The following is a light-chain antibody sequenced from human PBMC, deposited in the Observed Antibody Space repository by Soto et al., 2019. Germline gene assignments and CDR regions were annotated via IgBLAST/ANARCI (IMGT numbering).Light chain of an antibody. CDR2: DAS. Sequence: DIQMTQSPSTLSASVGDRVTTTCRASQSTTSWLAWYQQTPGKAHKLLIYDASSLESGVPSRFSGSGSGTEFTLTISSLQPDDFATYYCQHYNSYSEAFGQGTKVDIK. CDR3: QHYNSYSEA. J-gene: IGKJ1*01. CDR1: QSTTSW. V-gene: IGKV1-5*01.